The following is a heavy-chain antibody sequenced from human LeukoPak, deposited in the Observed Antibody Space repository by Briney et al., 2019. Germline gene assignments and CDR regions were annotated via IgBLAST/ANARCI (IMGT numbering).Heavy chain of an antibody. CDR3: ARRRPPDDVYDIQYSWFDP. CDR2: IDPSDSYT. J-gene: IGHJ5*02. D-gene: IGHD3-9*01. V-gene: IGHV5-10-1*01. Sequence: GESLKISCKGSGYSFTSYWISWVRQMPGKGLEWMGRIDPSDSYTNYSPSFQGHVTISADKSISTAYLQWSSLKASDTAMYYCARRRPPDDVYDIQYSWFDPWGQGTLVTVSS. CDR1: GYSFTSYW.